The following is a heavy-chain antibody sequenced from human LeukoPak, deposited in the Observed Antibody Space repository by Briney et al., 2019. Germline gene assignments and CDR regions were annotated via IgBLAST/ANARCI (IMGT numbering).Heavy chain of an antibody. CDR3: ARGGSSGWPIPIDY. Sequence: GGSLRLSCAASGFTFSGYWMTWVRQAPGKGLEWVANIKQDGSERYYVDSVKGRFTVSRDNGKNSLYLQMDSLRAEDTAVYYCARGGSSGWPIPIDYWGQGTLVTVSS. V-gene: IGHV3-7*01. J-gene: IGHJ4*02. CDR1: GFTFSGYW. CDR2: IKQDGSER. D-gene: IGHD6-19*01.